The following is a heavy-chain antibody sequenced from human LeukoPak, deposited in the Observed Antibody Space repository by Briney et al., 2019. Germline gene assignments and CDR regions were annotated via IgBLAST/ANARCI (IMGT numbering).Heavy chain of an antibody. J-gene: IGHJ6*02. D-gene: IGHD2-15*01. CDR1: GGSISSYY. CDR3: ARDRPPVVRYHYYGMDV. CDR2: IYTSGST. Sequence: SETLSLTCTVSGGSISSYYWSWIRQPAGKGLEWIGRIYTSGSTNYNPSLKSRVTMSVDTSKNQFSLKLSSVTAADTAVYYCARDRPPVVRYHYYGMDVWGQGTTVTVSS. V-gene: IGHV4-4*07.